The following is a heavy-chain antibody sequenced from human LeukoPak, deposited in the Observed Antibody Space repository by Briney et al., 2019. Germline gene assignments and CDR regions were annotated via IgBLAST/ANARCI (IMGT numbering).Heavy chain of an antibody. D-gene: IGHD3-10*01. V-gene: IGHV4-31*03. CDR1: GGSISSGGYY. Sequence: SQTLSLTCTVSGGSISSGGYYWSWIRQHPGKGLEWIGYIYYSGSTYYNPSLKSRVTISVDASKNQFSLKLSSVTAADTAVYYCARGGGGGSGSYPDNWFDPWGQGTLVTVSS. J-gene: IGHJ5*02. CDR3: ARGGGGGSGSYPDNWFDP. CDR2: IYYSGST.